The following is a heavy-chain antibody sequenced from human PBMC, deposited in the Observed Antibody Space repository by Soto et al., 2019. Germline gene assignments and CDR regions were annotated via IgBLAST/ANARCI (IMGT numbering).Heavy chain of an antibody. CDR3: APQDTSGYSNWFDT. V-gene: IGHV5-51*01. CDR1: GNRFTYYW. D-gene: IGHD3-22*01. Sequence: XDLLKICCRISGNRFTYYWVALVLQMTGKGLEWMGIIFDSDSDTRYSPSFQGQVTISADRSTSTVFLQWASLKASDTAFHFSAPQDTSGYSNWFDTCGQRILVTVYS. J-gene: IGHJ5*02. CDR2: IFDSDSDT.